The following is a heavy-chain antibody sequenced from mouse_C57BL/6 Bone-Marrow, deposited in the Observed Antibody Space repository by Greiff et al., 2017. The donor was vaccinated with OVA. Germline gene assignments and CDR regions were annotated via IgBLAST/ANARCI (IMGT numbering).Heavy chain of an antibody. Sequence: EVKLVESGGGLVQPGGSLKLSCAASGFTFSDYYMYWVRQTPEKRLEWVAYISNGGGSTYYPDTVKGRFTISRDNAKNTLYLQMSRLKSEDTAMYYCARSYAMDYWGQGTSVTVSA. V-gene: IGHV5-12*01. CDR3: ARSYAMDY. CDR2: ISNGGGST. J-gene: IGHJ4*01. CDR1: GFTFSDYY.